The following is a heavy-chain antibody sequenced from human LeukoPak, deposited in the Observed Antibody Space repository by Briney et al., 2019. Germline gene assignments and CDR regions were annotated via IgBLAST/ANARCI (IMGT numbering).Heavy chain of an antibody. D-gene: IGHD3-10*01. CDR3: AREVPGGSGSFHLDY. J-gene: IGHJ4*02. CDR1: GGSISSDDYS. CDR2: IYQSGST. Sequence: SQTLSLTCAVSGGSISSDDYSWSWIRQPPGKGLEWIGYIYQSGSTYYNPSLKSRVTISVDRSKNQFSLNLSSVTAADTAMYYCAREVPGGSGSFHLDYWGRGTLVTVSS. V-gene: IGHV4-30-2*01.